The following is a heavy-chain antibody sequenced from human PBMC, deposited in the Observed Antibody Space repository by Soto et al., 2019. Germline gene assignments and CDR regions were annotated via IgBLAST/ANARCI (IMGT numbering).Heavy chain of an antibody. Sequence: GWSLRLSCEASGFTFNDYSMDWVRQAPEKGLEWVSSISSSGTYIYYADSVKGRFAISRDNANNVMYLQMDTLRAEDTAVYYCVRAGHVFDVHYYGMDLWGQGTTVTVS. CDR3: VRAGHVFDVHYYGMDL. V-gene: IGHV3-21*01. D-gene: IGHD3-10*01. CDR2: ISSSGTYI. J-gene: IGHJ6*02. CDR1: GFTFNDYS.